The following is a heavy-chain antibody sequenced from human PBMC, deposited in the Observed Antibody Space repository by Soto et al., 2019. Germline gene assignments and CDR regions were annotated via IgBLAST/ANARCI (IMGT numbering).Heavy chain of an antibody. CDR2: ISSSSSYI. CDR3: GEGDYDNYLTHYFYYGMDV. Sequence: GGSLRLSCAASGFTFSSYSMNWGRQAQGKGLEWVSSISSSSSYIYYADSVKGRLTISRDNAKNTLYLQMNSLRAEDTAVYYCGEGDYDNYLTHYFYYGMDVWGQGTTVTVSS. J-gene: IGHJ6*02. CDR1: GFTFSSYS. V-gene: IGHV3-21*01. D-gene: IGHD4-17*01.